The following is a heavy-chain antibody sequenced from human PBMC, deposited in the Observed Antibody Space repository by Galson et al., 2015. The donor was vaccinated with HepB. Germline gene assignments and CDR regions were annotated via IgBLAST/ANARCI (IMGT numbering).Heavy chain of an antibody. CDR2: ISRDSSAT. Sequence: SLRLSCAGSGFGFRYHDMNWVRQAPGKGLEWTSFISRDSSATYYADSVQGRFTIYRDNARNSVFLQINNMTVDDTAFYYCVRDQGCGELSFDRWGQGSLVTVSS. CDR1: GFGFRYHD. J-gene: IGHJ4*02. D-gene: IGHD3-16*02. V-gene: IGHV3-48*03. CDR3: VRDQGCGELSFDR.